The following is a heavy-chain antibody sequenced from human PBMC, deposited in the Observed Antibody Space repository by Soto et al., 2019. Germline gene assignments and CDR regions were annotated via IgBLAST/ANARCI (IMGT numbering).Heavy chain of an antibody. D-gene: IGHD4-17*01. CDR2: IWYDGSNK. J-gene: IGHJ4*02. CDR1: GFTFSSYG. CDR3: ARDTVATIPRWCFDY. Sequence: QVQLVESGGGVVQPGRSLRLSCAASGFTFSSYGMHWVRQAPGKGLEWVAVIWYDGSNKYYADSVKGRFTISRDNSKNTLDLQMNSLRAEDTAVYYCARDTVATIPRWCFDYWGQGTLVTVSS. V-gene: IGHV3-33*01.